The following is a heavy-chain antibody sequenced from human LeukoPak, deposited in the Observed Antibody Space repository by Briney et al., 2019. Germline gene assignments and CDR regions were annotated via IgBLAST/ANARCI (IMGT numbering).Heavy chain of an antibody. Sequence: GESLKISCKGSGYSFTSYWIGWVRQMPGKGLEWMGIIYTGHPDTSYTPSFQAPATISADKSISTAYLQWSSLKASDTAMYYCARLYSGPDIDYWGQGTLVTVSS. CDR3: ARLYSGPDIDY. J-gene: IGHJ4*02. CDR1: GYSFTSYW. V-gene: IGHV5-51*01. CDR2: IYTGHPDT. D-gene: IGHD5-12*01.